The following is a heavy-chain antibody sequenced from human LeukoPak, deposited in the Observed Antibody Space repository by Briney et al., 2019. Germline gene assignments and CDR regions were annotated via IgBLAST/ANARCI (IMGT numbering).Heavy chain of an antibody. D-gene: IGHD3-10*01. Sequence: ASVKVSCKASGYTFTGYYMHWVRQAPGQGLEWMGWINPNSGGTNYAQKFQGRVPMTRDTSIGTAYMELSRLRSDDTAVYYCARGRPLLWFGEFEPPVDYWGQGTLVTVSS. CDR3: ARGRPLLWFGEFEPPVDY. CDR1: GYTFTGYY. J-gene: IGHJ4*02. CDR2: INPNSGGT. V-gene: IGHV1-2*02.